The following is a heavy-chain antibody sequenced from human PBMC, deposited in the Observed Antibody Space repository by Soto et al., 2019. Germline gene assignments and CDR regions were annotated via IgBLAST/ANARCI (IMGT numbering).Heavy chain of an antibody. V-gene: IGHV1-2*02. J-gene: IGHJ4*02. CDR2: INPKTGST. CDR1: GYTFSDYF. CDR3: ARTPQSEHQDY. Sequence: ASVKVSCKASGYTFSDYFVHWVLQAPGQGLEWVAWINPKTGSTLYAPKFQGRVTLTRDTSINTAYMEVTSLTSDDTAVFYCARTPQSEHQDYWGQGTLVTVSS.